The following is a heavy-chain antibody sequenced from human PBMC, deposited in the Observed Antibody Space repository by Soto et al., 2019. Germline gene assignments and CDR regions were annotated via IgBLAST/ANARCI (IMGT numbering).Heavy chain of an antibody. CDR2: INPSGST. D-gene: IGHD2-15*01. V-gene: IGHV4-34*01. Sequence: QVQLQQWGAGLLKPSETLSLTCAVSGGSFSGSYWSWIRQTPGKGLEWIGEINPSGSTNYTLSLKSRVTISVDTSKNQFSLKLSSVTAADTAVYYCASGPYCSGLSCQGNYYYMDVWGKGTTVTVSS. J-gene: IGHJ6*03. CDR3: ASGPYCSGLSCQGNYYYMDV. CDR1: GGSFSGSY.